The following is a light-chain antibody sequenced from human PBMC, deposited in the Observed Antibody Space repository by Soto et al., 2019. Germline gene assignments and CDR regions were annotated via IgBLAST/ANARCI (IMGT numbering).Light chain of an antibody. Sequence: EILMTQSPATLSVSPGERATLSCRASQSVSRNLAWYQQKPGQAPRLLIYGASTRATGIPARFSGSGSGTEFTLTISSLQYEDFAVYYCQHYNNWHPWTFGQGTKVDIK. J-gene: IGKJ1*01. CDR3: QHYNNWHPWT. CDR2: GAS. CDR1: QSVSRN. V-gene: IGKV3-15*01.